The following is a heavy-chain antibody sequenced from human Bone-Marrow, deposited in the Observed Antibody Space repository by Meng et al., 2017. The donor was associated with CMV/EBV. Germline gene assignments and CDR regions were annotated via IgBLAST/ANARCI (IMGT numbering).Heavy chain of an antibody. CDR1: GGTFSSYA. J-gene: IGHJ3*02. CDR3: ARVPNYYGSGSYYNDAFEI. CDR2: IIPIFGTA. Sequence: SVKVSCKASGGTFSSYAISWVRQAPGQGLEWMGGIIPIFGTANYAQKFQGRVTITTDESTSTAYMELSSLRSEDTAVYYCARVPNYYGSGSYYNDAFEIWGQGTMVTVSS. D-gene: IGHD3-10*01. V-gene: IGHV1-69*05.